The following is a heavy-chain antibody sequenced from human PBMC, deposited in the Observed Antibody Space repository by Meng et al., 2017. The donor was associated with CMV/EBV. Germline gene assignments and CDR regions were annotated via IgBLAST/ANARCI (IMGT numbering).Heavy chain of an antibody. J-gene: IGHJ4*02. Sequence: GGSLRLSCAASGFIFSSYSMHWVRQAPGKGLVWVSHIRFDGGETNYADSVKGRFSISRDNAKNTVYLQMNSLRVEDTGVYYCARDQWEHYFDFWGQGALVTVSS. CDR3: ARDQWEHYFDF. V-gene: IGHV3-74*01. CDR2: IRFDGGET. CDR1: GFIFSSYS. D-gene: IGHD1-26*01.